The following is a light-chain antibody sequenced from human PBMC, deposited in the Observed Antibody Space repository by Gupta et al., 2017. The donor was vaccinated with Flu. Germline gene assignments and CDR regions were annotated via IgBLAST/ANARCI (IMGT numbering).Light chain of an antibody. CDR2: MAA. CDR1: QSISRW. V-gene: IGKV1-5*03. J-gene: IGKJ1*01. CDR3: RQYNTYPWT. Sequence: DIQMTQSPSTLSASVGDRVTITCRARQSISRWLAWYQQKPGKAPLLLIYMAATLDSGVPSRFSGSGSGTEFTLTISSLQPDDFATYYCRQYNTYPWTFGQGTKVEIK.